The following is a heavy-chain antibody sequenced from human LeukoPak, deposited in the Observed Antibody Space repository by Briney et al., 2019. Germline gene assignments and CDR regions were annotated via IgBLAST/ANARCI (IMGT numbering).Heavy chain of an antibody. CDR3: ASPYYYGSGSYYR. Sequence: PSETLSLTCAVYGGSFSGYYWSWIRQPPGKGLEWIGEINHSGSTNYNPSLKSRVIISVDTSKNQFSLKLSSVTAADTAVYYCASPYYYGSGSYYRWGQGTLVTVSS. CDR1: GGSFSGYY. D-gene: IGHD3-10*01. V-gene: IGHV4-34*01. J-gene: IGHJ4*02. CDR2: INHSGST.